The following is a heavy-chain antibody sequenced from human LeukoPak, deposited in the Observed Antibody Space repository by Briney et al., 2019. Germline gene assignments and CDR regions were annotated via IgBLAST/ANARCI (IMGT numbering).Heavy chain of an antibody. CDR3: ARHGGDGVPAALFDY. CDR1: GGSISRYY. J-gene: IGHJ4*02. V-gene: IGHV4-4*09. D-gene: IGHD2-2*01. CDR2: IYTSGST. Sequence: PSETLSLTCTVSGGSISRYYWSWIRQPPGKGLEWIGYIYTSGSTNYNPSLKSRVTISVDTSKNQFSLKLSSVTAADTAVYYCARHGGDGVPAALFDYWGQGTLVTVSS.